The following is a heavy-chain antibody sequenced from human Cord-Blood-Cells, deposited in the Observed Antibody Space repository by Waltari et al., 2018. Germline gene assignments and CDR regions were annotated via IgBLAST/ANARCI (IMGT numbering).Heavy chain of an antibody. J-gene: IGHJ4*02. V-gene: IGHV3-11*01. CDR3: ARDLSTGYYFDY. Sequence: AASGFNFSDYYMSWIRQAPGKGLEWVSYISSSGSTIYYADSVKGRFTITRDNAKNSLYLQMNSLRAEDTAVYYCARDLSTGYYFDYWGQGTLVTVSS. CDR2: ISSSGSTI. D-gene: IGHD3-9*01. CDR1: GFNFSDYY.